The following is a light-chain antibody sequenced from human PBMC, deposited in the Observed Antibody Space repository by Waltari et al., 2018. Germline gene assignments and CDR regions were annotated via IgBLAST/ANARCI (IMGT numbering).Light chain of an antibody. Sequence: IVMTQSPATLSVSPGKRATLSWRASQSVSDKLAWYQQKPGQAPRLLIYGASKRASGIPDRFSGSGSGTEFTLTISSMQSEDFALYYCQQYNVWQRTFGPGTKVDIK. V-gene: IGKV3-15*01. J-gene: IGKJ3*01. CDR3: QQYNVWQRT. CDR1: QSVSDK. CDR2: GAS.